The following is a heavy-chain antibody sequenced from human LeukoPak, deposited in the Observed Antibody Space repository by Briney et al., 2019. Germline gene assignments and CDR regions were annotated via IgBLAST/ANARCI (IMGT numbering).Heavy chain of an antibody. CDR1: GGSISSGGYS. CDR3: ARGSGPSYYDFWSGYVSAAFDI. Sequence: SETLSLTCAVSGGSISSGGYSWSWIRQPPGKGLEWIGYINHSGSTNYNPSLKSRVTISVDTSKNQFSLKLSSVTAADTAVYYCARGSGPSYYDFWSGYVSAAFDIWGQGTMVTVSS. V-gene: IGHV4-30-2*01. CDR2: INHSGST. J-gene: IGHJ3*02. D-gene: IGHD3-3*01.